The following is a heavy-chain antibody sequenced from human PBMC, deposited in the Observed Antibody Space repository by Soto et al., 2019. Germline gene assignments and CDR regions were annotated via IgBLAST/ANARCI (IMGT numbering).Heavy chain of an antibody. Sequence: ESGPTLVNPTQTLTLTCTFSGFSLSTSGMCVSWIRQPPGKALEWLARIDWDDDKYYSTSLKTRLTISKDTSKNQVVLTMTNMDPVDTATYYCARVRGIYCSGGSCYPTPVWYFDYWGQGTLVTVSS. V-gene: IGHV2-70*11. J-gene: IGHJ4*02. CDR1: GFSLSTSGMC. CDR2: IDWDDDK. D-gene: IGHD2-15*01. CDR3: ARVRGIYCSGGSCYPTPVWYFDY.